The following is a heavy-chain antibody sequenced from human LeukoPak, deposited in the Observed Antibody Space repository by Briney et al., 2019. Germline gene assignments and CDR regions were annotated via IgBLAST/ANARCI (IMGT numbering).Heavy chain of an antibody. CDR3: AHLGGMVIQN. J-gene: IGHJ1*01. D-gene: IGHD3-16*01. V-gene: IGHV3-30-3*01. CDR2: ISYDGSNK. CDR1: GFTFSSYA. Sequence: PGGSLRLSCAASGFTFSSYAMHWVRQAPGKGLEWVAVISYDGSNKYYADSVKGRFTISRDNAKNSLYLQMNSLRADDTAVYYCAHLGGMVIQNWGQGTLVTVSS.